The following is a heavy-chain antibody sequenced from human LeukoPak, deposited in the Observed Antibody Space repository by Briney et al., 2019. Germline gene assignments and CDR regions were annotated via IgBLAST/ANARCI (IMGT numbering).Heavy chain of an antibody. D-gene: IGHD3-9*01. CDR3: ASGGYHILIGWPY. J-gene: IGHJ4*02. V-gene: IGHV1-2*02. CDR2: INPNSGGT. Sequence: ASVTVSCKASGYTFTGYYMHWVRQAPGQGLEWMGWINPNSGGTNYAQKFQGRVTITRDTSINTAYMDLSRLRSDATAVYARASGGYHILIGWPYWGQGTLVTVSS. CDR1: GYTFTGYY.